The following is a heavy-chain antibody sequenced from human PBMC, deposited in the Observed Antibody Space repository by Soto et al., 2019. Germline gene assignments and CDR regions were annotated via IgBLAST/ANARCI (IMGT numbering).Heavy chain of an antibody. V-gene: IGHV1-69*13. Sequence: SVKVSCKASGGTFNSYDIDWVRQAPGQGLEWMGGIIPIVETPKYAQKFQGRVTITADESTNTVYMELSSLRSEDTAMYYCARLSRPNYYDTSGFFKDNWFDPWGQGTLVTVSS. CDR2: IIPIVETP. CDR1: GGTFNSYD. CDR3: ARLSRPNYYDTSGFFKDNWFDP. J-gene: IGHJ5*02. D-gene: IGHD3-22*01.